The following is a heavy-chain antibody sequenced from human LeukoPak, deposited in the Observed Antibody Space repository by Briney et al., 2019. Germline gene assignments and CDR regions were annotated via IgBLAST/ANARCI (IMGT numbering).Heavy chain of an antibody. V-gene: IGHV3-9*01. J-gene: IGHJ6*03. D-gene: IGHD5-24*01. Sequence: GRSLRLSCAASGFTFDDYAMHWVRQAPGKGLEWVSGISWNSGSIGYADSVKGRFTISRDNAKNSLYLQMNSLRAEDTALYYCAKVESFYCYMDVWGKGTTVTVSS. CDR2: ISWNSGSI. CDR1: GFTFDDYA. CDR3: AKVESFYCYMDV.